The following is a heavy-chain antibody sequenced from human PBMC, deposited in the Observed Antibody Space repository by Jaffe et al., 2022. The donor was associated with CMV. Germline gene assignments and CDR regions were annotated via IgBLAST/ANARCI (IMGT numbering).Heavy chain of an antibody. V-gene: IGHV3-33*01. J-gene: IGHJ4*02. CDR1: GFTFSSYG. CDR2: IWYDGSNK. Sequence: QVQLVESGGGVVQPGRSLRLSCAASGFTFSSYGMHWVRQAPGKGLEWVAVIWYDGSNKYYADSVKGRFTISRDNSKNTLYLQMNSLRAEDTAVYYCARDLRAGSIERKLGGIAAFFFDYWGQGTLVTVSS. D-gene: IGHD6-13*01. CDR3: ARDLRAGSIERKLGGIAAFFFDY.